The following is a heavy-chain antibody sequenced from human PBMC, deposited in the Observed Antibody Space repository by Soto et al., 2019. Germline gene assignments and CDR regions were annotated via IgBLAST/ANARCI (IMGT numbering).Heavy chain of an antibody. CDR1: GFTFSSYA. Sequence: LSLTCAASGFTFSSYAMSWVRQAPGKGLEWVSAISGSGGSTYYADSVKGRFTISRDNSKNTLYLQMNSLRAEDTAVYYCAKDLMSYCGGDCPFQHWGQGTLVTVSS. CDR3: AKDLMSYCGGDCPFQH. V-gene: IGHV3-23*01. J-gene: IGHJ1*01. CDR2: ISGSGGST. D-gene: IGHD2-21*02.